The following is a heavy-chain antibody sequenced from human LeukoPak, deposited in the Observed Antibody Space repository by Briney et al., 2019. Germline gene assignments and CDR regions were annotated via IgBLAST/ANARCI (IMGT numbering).Heavy chain of an antibody. CDR2: IYTSGST. V-gene: IGHV4-4*07. J-gene: IGHJ3*02. D-gene: IGHD3-10*01. Sequence: SETLSLTCTVSGGSTSSYYWSWIRQPAGKGLEWIGRIYTSGSTNYNPSLKSRVTMSVDTSKNQFSLKLSSVTAADTAVYYCARLRTLATGVRYAFDIWGQGTMVTVSS. CDR1: GGSTSSYY. CDR3: ARLRTLATGVRYAFDI.